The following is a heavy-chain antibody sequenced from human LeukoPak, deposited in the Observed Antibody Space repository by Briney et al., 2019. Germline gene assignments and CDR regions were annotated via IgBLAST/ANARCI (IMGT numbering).Heavy chain of an antibody. D-gene: IGHD1-1*01. CDR3: ARDLHPTSRAKFDY. CDR1: GFTFSSYW. Sequence: PGGSLRLSCAASGFTFSSYWMSWVRQAPGKGLEWVANIKKDGSEKYYVDSVKGRFTISRDNAKTSLYLQMNSLRAEDTAVYYCARDLHPTSRAKFDYWGQGTLVTVSS. J-gene: IGHJ4*02. CDR2: IKKDGSEK. V-gene: IGHV3-7*01.